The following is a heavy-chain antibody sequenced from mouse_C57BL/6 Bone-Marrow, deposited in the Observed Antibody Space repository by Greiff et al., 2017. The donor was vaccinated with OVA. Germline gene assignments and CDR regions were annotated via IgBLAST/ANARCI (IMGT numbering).Heavy chain of an antibody. CDR2: ISNGGGST. CDR3: ARFTTVGGTFDY. Sequence: DVMLVESGGGLVQPGGSLKLSCAASGFTFSDYYMYWVRQTPEKRLEWVAYISNGGGSTYYPDTVKGRFTISRDNAKNTLYLQMSRLKSEDTAMYYCARFTTVGGTFDYWGQGTTLTVSS. CDR1: GFTFSDYY. V-gene: IGHV5-12*01. J-gene: IGHJ2*01. D-gene: IGHD1-1*01.